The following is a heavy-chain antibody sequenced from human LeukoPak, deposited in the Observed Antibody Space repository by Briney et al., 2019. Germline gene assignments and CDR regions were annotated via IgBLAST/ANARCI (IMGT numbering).Heavy chain of an antibody. V-gene: IGHV3-48*01. CDR1: GFTFSNYS. D-gene: IGHD1-26*01. J-gene: IGHJ4*02. CDR2: ISSSSSTI. CDR3: ARRRYSGSSQHFDY. Sequence: GGSLRLSCAASGFTFSNYSMNWVRQAPGKGLEWVSYISSSSSTIYYADSVKGRFTISRDNSKNTLYLQMNSLRAEDTAVYYCARRRYSGSSQHFDYWGQGTLVTVSS.